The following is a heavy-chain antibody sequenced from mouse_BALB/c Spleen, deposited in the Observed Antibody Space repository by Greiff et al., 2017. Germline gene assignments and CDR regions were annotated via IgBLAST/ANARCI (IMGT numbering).Heavy chain of an antibody. J-gene: IGHJ3*01. D-gene: IGHD2-14*01. CDR2: IDPANGNT. CDR3: ARRDYRYSWFAY. Sequence: VQLQQSGAELVKPGASVKLSCTASGFNIKDTYMHWVKQRPEQGLEWIGRIDPANGNTKYDPKFQGKATITADTSSNTAYLQLSSLTSEDTAVYYCARRDYRYSWFAYWGQGTLVTVSA. V-gene: IGHV14-3*02. CDR1: GFNIKDTY.